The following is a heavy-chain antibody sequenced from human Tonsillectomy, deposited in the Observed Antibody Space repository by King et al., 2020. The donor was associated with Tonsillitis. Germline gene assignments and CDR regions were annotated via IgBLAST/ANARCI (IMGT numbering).Heavy chain of an antibody. CDR2: ISGSGGST. V-gene: IGHV3-23*04. CDR3: VRGGELLPSPY. J-gene: IGHJ4*02. CDR1: GFTFSSYA. D-gene: IGHD1-26*01. Sequence: VQVVESGGGLVHPGGSLRLSCAASGFTFSSYAMSWVRQAPGKGLEWVSAISGSGGSTYYADSVKGRFTISRDNSKNTLYLQMNSLRAEDTAVYYCVRGGELLPSPYWGQGTLVTVSS.